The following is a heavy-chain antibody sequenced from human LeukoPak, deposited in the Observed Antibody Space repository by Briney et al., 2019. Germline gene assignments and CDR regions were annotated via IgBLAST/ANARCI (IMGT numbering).Heavy chain of an antibody. CDR2: ISGSVGST. D-gene: IGHD1-26*01. CDR1: GFNFSSYA. J-gene: IGHJ5*02. Sequence: PGGSLRLSCAASGFNFSSYAMSWVRQAPGKGLEWVSAISGSVGSTYYADSVKGRFTISRDNSKNTLYLQMNSLRVEDTAVYYCAKGPYSGFSWGQGTLVTVSS. V-gene: IGHV3-23*01. CDR3: AKGPYSGFS.